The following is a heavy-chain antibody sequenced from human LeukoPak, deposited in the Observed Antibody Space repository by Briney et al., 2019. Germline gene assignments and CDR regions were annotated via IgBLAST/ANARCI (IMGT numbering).Heavy chain of an antibody. CDR1: GFSFSSYA. CDR2: IDNSGGST. Sequence: GGSLSLSCAASGFSFSSYAMSWVRQAAGKGLEWVSGIDNSGGSTYYADSVKGRFTISRDNSKNTLYLQMNSLRAEDTAVYYCAKDFGNCINGVCYGTPFDYWGQGTLVTVSS. D-gene: IGHD2-8*01. CDR3: AKDFGNCINGVCYGTPFDY. J-gene: IGHJ4*02. V-gene: IGHV3-23*01.